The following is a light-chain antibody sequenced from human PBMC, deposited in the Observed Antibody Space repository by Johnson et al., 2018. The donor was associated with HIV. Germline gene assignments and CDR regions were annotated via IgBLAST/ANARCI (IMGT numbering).Light chain of an antibody. CDR3: STWDRNLIAEV. CDR1: SSNIGNNY. Sequence: QSVLTQPPSVSAAPGQKVTISCSGSSSNIGNNYVSWYQQLPGTAPKLLIYDNTQRPSGIPDRFSGSKSGTSATLGITGLQTGDEAVYYCSTWDRNLIAEVFGSGTRVTVL. V-gene: IGLV1-51*01. J-gene: IGLJ1*01. CDR2: DNT.